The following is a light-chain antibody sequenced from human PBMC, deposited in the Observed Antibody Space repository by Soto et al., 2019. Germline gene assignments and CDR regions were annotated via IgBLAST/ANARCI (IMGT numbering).Light chain of an antibody. J-gene: IGKJ1*01. V-gene: IGKV3-20*01. CDR1: QTVNSDY. CDR2: ATS. Sequence: EMVLTQSPGTLSLSPGETATLSCRASQTVNSDYLAWFQQRPGRAPRLLIFATSRRATDIPDRFSGSGSGTDFTLAIRRLEPEDFAVYYCHQFGYSPRTFGQGTKVDIK. CDR3: HQFGYSPRT.